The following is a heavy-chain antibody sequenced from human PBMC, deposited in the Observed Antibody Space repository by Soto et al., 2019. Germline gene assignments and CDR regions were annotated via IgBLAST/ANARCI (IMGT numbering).Heavy chain of an antibody. CDR3: ARGSDGSGFFIFDP. J-gene: IGHJ5*02. D-gene: IGHD3-10*01. Sequence: GGSLRLSCAASGFTFSSYDMHWVRQATGKGLEWVSAIGTAGDTYYPGSVKGRFTISRENAKNSLYLQMNSLRAGDTAVYYCARGSDGSGFFIFDPWGQGTLVTVSS. CDR1: GFTFSSYD. CDR2: IGTAGDT. V-gene: IGHV3-13*04.